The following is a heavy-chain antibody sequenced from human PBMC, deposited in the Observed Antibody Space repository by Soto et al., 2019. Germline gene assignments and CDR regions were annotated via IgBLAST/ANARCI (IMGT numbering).Heavy chain of an antibody. Sequence: ASVKVSCKASGYTFTGYYMHWVRQAPGQGLEWMGWINPNSGGTNYAQKFQGWVTMTRDTSISTAYMELSRLRSDDTAVYYGARGGWVTGPHDAFDIWGQGTMVTVSS. CDR1: GYTFTGYY. D-gene: IGHD7-27*01. CDR2: INPNSGGT. CDR3: ARGGWVTGPHDAFDI. J-gene: IGHJ3*02. V-gene: IGHV1-2*04.